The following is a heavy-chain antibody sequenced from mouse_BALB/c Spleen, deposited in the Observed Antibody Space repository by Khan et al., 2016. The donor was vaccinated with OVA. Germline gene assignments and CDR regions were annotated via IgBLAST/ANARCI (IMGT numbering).Heavy chain of an antibody. CDR2: ISRGGHYT. D-gene: IGHD2-2*01. CDR3: ARSLVDYYAMDY. V-gene: IGHV5-9-3*01. CDR1: GFTFSSYA. J-gene: IGHJ4*01. Sequence: EVELVESGGGSVKPGGSLTLSCSASGFTFSSYAMSWVRQPPEKRLELVATISRGGHYTFYPASVKGRFTISRANARNTLYLQMSSLRSEDTAMYYCARSLVDYYAMDYWGQGASVTVSS.